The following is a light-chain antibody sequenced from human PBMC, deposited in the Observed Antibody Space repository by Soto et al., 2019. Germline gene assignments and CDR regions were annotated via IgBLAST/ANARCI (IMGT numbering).Light chain of an antibody. CDR3: LQDHNYPLT. V-gene: IGKV1-6*01. Sequence: AIQMTQSPPSLSASIGDRVTITCRARQGLRNDLGWYQQKPGKAPKVLIYDASSLQSGVPSRFSGSRSGTDFTLTISSLQPEDFATYYCLQDHNYPLTFGGGTKVEIK. J-gene: IGKJ4*01. CDR1: QGLRND. CDR2: DAS.